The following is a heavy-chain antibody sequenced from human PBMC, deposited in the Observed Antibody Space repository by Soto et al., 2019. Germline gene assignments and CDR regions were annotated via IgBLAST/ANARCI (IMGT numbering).Heavy chain of an antibody. V-gene: IGHV3-74*01. CDR1: GLTFSSYW. J-gene: IGHJ2*01. D-gene: IGHD2-21*02. CDR2: INSDGSTT. CDR3: ARDPSYCGGDCYEWNFDL. Sequence: EVQLVESGGGLVQPGGSLRLSCAASGLTFSSYWMHWVRQAPGKGLVWVSRINSDGSTTSYADYVKGRFTISRDNAKNTLYLQMNSLRADDTAVYYCARDPSYCGGDCYEWNFDLLGRGILVTVPS.